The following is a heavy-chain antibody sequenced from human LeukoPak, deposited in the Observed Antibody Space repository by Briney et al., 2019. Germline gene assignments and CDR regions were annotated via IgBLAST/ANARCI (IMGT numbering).Heavy chain of an antibody. V-gene: IGHV1-18*01. CDR2: ISAYNGNT. CDR1: GYTFTSYG. CDR3: ARDALSRGLSPFDY. D-gene: IGHD3-16*02. J-gene: IGHJ4*02. Sequence: ASVKVSCKAFGYTFTSYGISWVRQAPGQGLEWMGWISAYNGNTNYAQKLQGRVTMTTDTSTSTAYMELRSLRSDDTAVYYCARDALSRGLSPFDYWGQGTLVTVSS.